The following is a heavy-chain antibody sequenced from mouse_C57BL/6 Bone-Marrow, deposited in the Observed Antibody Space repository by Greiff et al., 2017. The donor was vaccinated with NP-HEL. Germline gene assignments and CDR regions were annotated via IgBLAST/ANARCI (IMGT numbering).Heavy chain of an antibody. CDR1: GFTFSSYA. Sequence: EVNVVESGEGLVKPGGSLKLSCAASGFTFSSYAMSWVRQTPEKRLEWVAYISSGGDYIYYADTVKGRFTISRDNARNTLYLQMSSLKSEDTAMYYCTRDQITTVVAPYWYFDVWGTGTTVTVSS. CDR2: ISSGGDYI. D-gene: IGHD1-1*01. J-gene: IGHJ1*03. V-gene: IGHV5-9-1*02. CDR3: TRDQITTVVAPYWYFDV.